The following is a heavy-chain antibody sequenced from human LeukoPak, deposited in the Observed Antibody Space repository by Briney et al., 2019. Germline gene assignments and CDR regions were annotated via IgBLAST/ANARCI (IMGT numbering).Heavy chain of an antibody. D-gene: IGHD5-18*01. CDR3: ARVTWGYSYGWGTKDYYYYMDV. V-gene: IGHV4-34*01. CDR1: GGSFSGYY. CDR2: INPSRNT. J-gene: IGHJ6*03. Sequence: PSETLSLTCAVFGGSFSGYYWNWIRQPPGKGLEWIGQINPSRNTNYNPSHKSRVTISVDTSKKQFSLKLSSVTAADTAVYYCARVTWGYSYGWGTKDYYYYMDVWGKGTTVTISS.